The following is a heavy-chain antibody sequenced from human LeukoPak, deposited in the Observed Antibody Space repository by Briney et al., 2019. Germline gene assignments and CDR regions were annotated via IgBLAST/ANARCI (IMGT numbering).Heavy chain of an antibody. CDR3: ARVVVVPSTSDAFDI. J-gene: IGHJ3*02. Sequence: GGSLRLSCAASGFTFSNNWMTWVRQAPGKGLEWVSIIYSGGDTYYAESVKGRFTISRDNSKNTLYLQMNSLRVEDTAVYYCARVVVVPSTSDAFDIWGQGTMVTVSS. CDR1: GFTFSNNW. V-gene: IGHV3-53*01. CDR2: IYSGGDT. D-gene: IGHD2-2*01.